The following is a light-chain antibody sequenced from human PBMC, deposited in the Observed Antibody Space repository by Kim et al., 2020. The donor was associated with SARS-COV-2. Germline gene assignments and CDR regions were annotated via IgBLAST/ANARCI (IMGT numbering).Light chain of an antibody. J-gene: IGLJ2*01. CDR2: GKN. Sequence: SSELTQDPAVSVALGQPVRITCQGDSLSSYYASWYQQKPGQAPVLVIYGKNNRPSGIPDRFSGSSSGNTASLTITGAQAEDEADYYCNSRDSSGNHLVFGGGTQLTVL. CDR1: SLSSYY. V-gene: IGLV3-19*01. CDR3: NSRDSSGNHLV.